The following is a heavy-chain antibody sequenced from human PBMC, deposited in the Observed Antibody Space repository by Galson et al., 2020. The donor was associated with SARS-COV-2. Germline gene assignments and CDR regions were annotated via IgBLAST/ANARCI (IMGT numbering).Heavy chain of an antibody. J-gene: IGHJ4*02. V-gene: IGHV1-46*01. Sequence: ASVKVSCKASGYTFTSYYMHWVRQAPAQGLEWMGIINPSGGSTSYAQKLQGRVTMTRDTSTSTVYMELSSLRSEDTAVYYCARVSEQLVWGYWGQGTLVTVSS. CDR2: INPSGGST. CDR3: ARVSEQLVWGY. D-gene: IGHD6-6*01. CDR1: GYTFTSYY.